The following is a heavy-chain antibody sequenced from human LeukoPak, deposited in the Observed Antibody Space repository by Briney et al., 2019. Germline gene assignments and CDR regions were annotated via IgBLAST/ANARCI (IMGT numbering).Heavy chain of an antibody. CDR2: ISWNSGSI. Sequence: GGSLRLSCAASGFTFDAYAMHWVRQAPGKGLEWVSVISWNSGSIGYADSVKGRFTISRDNAKNSLYLEMNSLRAEDTALYYCAKDKDSVGATEFDYWGQGTLVTVSS. CDR3: AKDKDSVGATEFDY. J-gene: IGHJ4*02. CDR1: GFTFDAYA. V-gene: IGHV3-9*01. D-gene: IGHD1-26*01.